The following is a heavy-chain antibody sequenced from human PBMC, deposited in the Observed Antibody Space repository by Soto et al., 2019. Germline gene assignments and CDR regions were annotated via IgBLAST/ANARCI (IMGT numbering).Heavy chain of an antibody. V-gene: IGHV3-23*01. J-gene: IGHJ5*02. CDR1: GFTFSNYS. CDR2: ISGGST. CDR3: ARDPYSSSSYWFDP. Sequence: GSLRLSCAASGFTFSNYSMSWVRQAPGKGLEWVSAISGGSTYYADSVKGRFTISRDNSKNTLYLQMNSLRVEDTAVYYCARDPYSSSSYWFDPWGQGTLVTVSS. D-gene: IGHD6-6*01.